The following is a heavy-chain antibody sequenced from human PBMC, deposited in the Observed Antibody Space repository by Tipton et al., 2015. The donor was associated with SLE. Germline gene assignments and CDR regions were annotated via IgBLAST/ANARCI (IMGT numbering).Heavy chain of an antibody. J-gene: IGHJ6*04. CDR2: INHSGST. CDR1: GGSFSGYY. V-gene: IGHV4-34*09. CDR3: ARATDWNLSPDV. Sequence: TLSLTCSVYGGSFSGYYWSWIRQPPGKGLEWIGEINHSGSTYYNPSLGSRLTISVDTSKDQFSLRLTSVTAADTAVYYCARATDWNLSPDVWGKGTTVTVSS. D-gene: IGHD1-7*01.